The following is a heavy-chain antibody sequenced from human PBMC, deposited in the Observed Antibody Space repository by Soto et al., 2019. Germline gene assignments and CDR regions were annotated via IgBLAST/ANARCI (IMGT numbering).Heavy chain of an antibody. CDR1: GFTFSSYA. V-gene: IGHV3-30-3*01. CDR2: ISYDGSNK. J-gene: IGHJ3*02. CDR3: ASEIGYCSSTSCPTSGAFDI. Sequence: GGSLRLSCAASGFTFSSYAMHWVRQAPGKGLEWVAVISYDGSNKYYADSVKGRFTISRDNSKNTLYLQMNSLRAEDTAVYYCASEIGYCSSTSCPTSGAFDIWGQGTMVTVSS. D-gene: IGHD2-2*03.